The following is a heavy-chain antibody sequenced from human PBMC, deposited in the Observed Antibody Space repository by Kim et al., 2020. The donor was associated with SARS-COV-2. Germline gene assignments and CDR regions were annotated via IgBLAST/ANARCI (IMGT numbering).Heavy chain of an antibody. Sequence: NPTYAQGFTGRFVFSLDTSVSTAYLQISSLKAEDTAVYYCAREWGVATTYWGQGTLVTVSS. D-gene: IGHD5-12*01. V-gene: IGHV7-4-1*02. CDR2: NP. J-gene: IGHJ4*02. CDR3: AREWGVATTY.